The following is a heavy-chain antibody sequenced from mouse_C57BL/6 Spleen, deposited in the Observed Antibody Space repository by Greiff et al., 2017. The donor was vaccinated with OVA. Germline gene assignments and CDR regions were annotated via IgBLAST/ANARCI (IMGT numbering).Heavy chain of an antibody. CDR2: IDPEDGDT. Sequence: VQLQQSGAELVRPGASVKLSCTASGFNITDYYMHWVKQRPEQGLEWIGRIDPEDGDTEYAQKFRGKATMPADTSSNTAYLQLSSLTSEDTADYYGTSIDSYHLYRYFDVWGTGTTVTVSS. CDR1: GFNITDYY. D-gene: IGHD2-12*01. CDR3: TSIDSYHLYRYFDV. J-gene: IGHJ1*03. V-gene: IGHV14-1*01.